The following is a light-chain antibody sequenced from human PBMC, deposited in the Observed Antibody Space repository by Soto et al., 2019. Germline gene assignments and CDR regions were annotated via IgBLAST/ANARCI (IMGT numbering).Light chain of an antibody. CDR3: TSYTTSSTYV. Sequence: SVLTQPASVSGSPGQAITISCTGTSRDVGGYTYVSWYQQHPGKAPKLMIYEVSNRPSGVSNRFSGSKSGNTASLTISGLQAEDEADYYCTSYTTSSTYVFGTGTKVTVL. V-gene: IGLV2-14*01. CDR2: EVS. J-gene: IGLJ1*01. CDR1: SRDVGGYTY.